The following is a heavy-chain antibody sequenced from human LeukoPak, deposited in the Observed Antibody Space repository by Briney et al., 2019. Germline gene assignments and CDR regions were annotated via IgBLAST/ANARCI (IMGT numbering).Heavy chain of an antibody. Sequence: SETLSLTCTVSGGSISSHYWSWIRQPPGKGLEWIGYIYYSGSTNYNPSLKSRVTISVDTSKNQFSLKLSSVTAADTAVYYCARSPRSSLGGGWFDPWGQGTLVTVSS. CDR3: ARSPRSSLGGGWFDP. J-gene: IGHJ5*02. V-gene: IGHV4-59*11. CDR2: IYYSGST. D-gene: IGHD3-16*01. CDR1: GGSISSHY.